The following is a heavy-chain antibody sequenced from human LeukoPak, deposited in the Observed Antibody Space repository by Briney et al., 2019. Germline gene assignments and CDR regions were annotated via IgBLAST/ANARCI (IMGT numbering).Heavy chain of an antibody. CDR1: GFTFDCCG. J-gene: IGHJ4*02. Sequence: GGSLTLSCAASGFTFDCCGMHWVRQAPGKGLEWVAFIRNVGNDKYYADSVKGRFTVSRDNAKNSLYLQMNSLRAEDTAIYYCARDNYSGSRYFDHWGQGTLVTVSS. CDR3: ARDNYSGSRYFDH. D-gene: IGHD1-26*01. V-gene: IGHV3-30*02. CDR2: IRNVGNDK.